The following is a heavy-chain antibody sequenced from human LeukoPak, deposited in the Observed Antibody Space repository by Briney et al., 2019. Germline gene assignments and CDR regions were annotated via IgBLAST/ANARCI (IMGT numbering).Heavy chain of an antibody. CDR2: IFYTGST. Sequence: SETLSLTCSVPGGSISTYYWSWIRQPPGKGLEWLGYIFYTGSTNYNPSLKSRVTMSIDTSKNQFSLRLSSVTAADTAVDYCTMTYSSSSIHYWGQGALVTVSS. V-gene: IGHV4-59*01. D-gene: IGHD6-6*01. CDR1: GGSISTYY. CDR3: TMTYSSSSIHY. J-gene: IGHJ4*02.